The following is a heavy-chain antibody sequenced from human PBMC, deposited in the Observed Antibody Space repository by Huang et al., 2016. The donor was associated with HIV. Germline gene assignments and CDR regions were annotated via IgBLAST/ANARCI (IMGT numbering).Heavy chain of an antibody. V-gene: IGHV3-23*01. J-gene: IGHJ3*02. CDR3: AKHLGGRRGFTFIVLFGAFDM. CDR1: GFTFGSYA. D-gene: IGHD3-22*01. CDR2: TTGSGGST. Sequence: EVQLLESGGGLAQPGGSLRLSCTASGFTFGSYALNWVRQAPGKGSGWVSGTTGSGGSTYYPNSGKGRFTISRDNSKNTLYLQMNSLRAEDTALYYCAKHLGGRRGFTFIVLFGAFDMWGQGTMVTVSS.